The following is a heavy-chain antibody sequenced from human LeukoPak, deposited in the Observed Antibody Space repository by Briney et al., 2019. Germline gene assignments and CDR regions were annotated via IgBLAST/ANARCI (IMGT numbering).Heavy chain of an antibody. V-gene: IGHV3-11*04. Sequence: GGSLRLSCAASGFTFSDYYMSWIRQAPGKGLEWVSYISSSGSTVYYADSLKGRFTISRDNSKNMLYLQVNSVTADDTAVYYCAKDPGDSVRGYYMDVWGKGTTVIVSS. CDR3: AKDPGDSVRGYYMDV. CDR2: ISSSGSTV. J-gene: IGHJ6*03. D-gene: IGHD1-26*01. CDR1: GFTFSDYY.